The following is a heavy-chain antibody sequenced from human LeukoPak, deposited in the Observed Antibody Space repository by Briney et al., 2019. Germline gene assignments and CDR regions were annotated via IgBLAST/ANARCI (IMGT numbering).Heavy chain of an antibody. Sequence: SETLSLTCTVSGGSISSGSYYWSWIRQPAGKRLEWIGRIYTSGSTNYNPSLKSRVTISVDTSKNQFSLKLSSVTAADTAVYYCARLSDYVWGSYRYTGPLYYMDVWGKGTTVTVSS. J-gene: IGHJ6*03. D-gene: IGHD3-16*02. CDR3: ARLSDYVWGSYRYTGPLYYMDV. V-gene: IGHV4-61*02. CDR2: IYTSGST. CDR1: GGSISSGSYY.